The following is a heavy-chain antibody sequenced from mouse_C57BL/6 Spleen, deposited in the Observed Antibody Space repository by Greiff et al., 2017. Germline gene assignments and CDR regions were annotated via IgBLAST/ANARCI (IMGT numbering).Heavy chain of an antibody. CDR2: IWRGGST. J-gene: IGHJ1*03. CDR1: GFSLTSYG. CDR3: AKPDYSNYSYWYFDV. Sequence: VKLMESGPGLVQPSQSLSITCTVSGFSLTSYGVHWVRQSPGKGLEWLGVIWRGGSTDYNAAFMSRLSITKDNSKSQVFFKMNSLQADDTAIYYCAKPDYSNYSYWYFDVWGTGTTVTVSS. D-gene: IGHD2-5*01. V-gene: IGHV2-5*01.